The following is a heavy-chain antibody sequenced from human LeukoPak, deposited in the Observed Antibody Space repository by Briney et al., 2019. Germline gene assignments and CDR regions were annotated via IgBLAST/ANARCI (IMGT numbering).Heavy chain of an antibody. V-gene: IGHV4-4*07. CDR1: GASISSYY. J-gene: IGHJ3*01. CDR2: LYPSGSS. CDR3: ARDYINYDYVWGSYRRDSLDNAFDF. D-gene: IGHD3-16*02. Sequence: SETLSLTRTVCGASISSYYWSWIRQPAGKGLEWIGRLYPSGSSNYNPSLKSRVTISGDTSKNQFSMKLNSVTAADTDVYYCARDYINYDYVWGSYRRDSLDNAFDFWGQGSMVTVSS.